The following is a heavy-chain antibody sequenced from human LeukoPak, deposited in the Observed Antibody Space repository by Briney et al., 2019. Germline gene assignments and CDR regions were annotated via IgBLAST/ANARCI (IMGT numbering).Heavy chain of an antibody. J-gene: IGHJ6*03. CDR1: GFTFSSYA. CDR2: ISYDGSNK. D-gene: IGHD6-19*01. V-gene: IGHV3-30*04. Sequence: GSLRLSCAASGFTFSSYAMHWVRQAPGKGLEWVAVISYDGSNKYYADSVKGRFTISRDNSKNTLYLQMNSLRAEDTAVYYCARDRVAVAGNTYYYYYYYMDVWGKGTTVTVSS. CDR3: ARDRVAVAGNTYYYYYYYMDV.